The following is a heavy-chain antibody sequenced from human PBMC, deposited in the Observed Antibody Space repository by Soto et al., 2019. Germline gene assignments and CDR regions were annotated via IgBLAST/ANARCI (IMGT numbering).Heavy chain of an antibody. D-gene: IGHD3-3*01. Sequence: GGSLRLSCAASGFTFSSYWMHWVRQAPGKGLVWVSRINSDGSSTGYADSVKGRFTISRDNAKNTLYLQMNSLRAEDTAVYYCARGPLDYDFWSGTGGAFDIWGQGTMVTVSS. CDR1: GFTFSSYW. J-gene: IGHJ3*02. CDR2: INSDGSST. V-gene: IGHV3-74*01. CDR3: ARGPLDYDFWSGTGGAFDI.